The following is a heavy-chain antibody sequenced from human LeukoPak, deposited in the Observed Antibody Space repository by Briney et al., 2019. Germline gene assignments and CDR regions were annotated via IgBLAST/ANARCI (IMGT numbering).Heavy chain of an antibody. CDR2: IYTSGST. J-gene: IGHJ6*03. CDR3: ARVDVFGVVSSDYYYYYMDV. Sequence: SETLSLTCSVSGGSISGYYWSWIRQPAGKGLEWIGRIYTSGSTNYNSSLKSRVTMSVDTSKNQFSLKLSYVTAADTAVYYCARVDVFGVVSSDYYYYYMDVWGKGTTVTVSS. V-gene: IGHV4-4*07. CDR1: GGSISGYY. D-gene: IGHD3-3*01.